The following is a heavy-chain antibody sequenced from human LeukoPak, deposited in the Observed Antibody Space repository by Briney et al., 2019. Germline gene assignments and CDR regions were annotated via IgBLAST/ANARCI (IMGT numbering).Heavy chain of an antibody. CDR2: ISGPSSHI. CDR1: GFTFSTYS. D-gene: IGHD4-17*01. Sequence: GGSLRLSCAASGFTFSTYSMNWVRQAPGEGLEWVSSISGPSSHIFYADPVKGRFTTSRDNAKNSLYLQMNSLRVDDPAVSYCVRGSSGDYEYWGQGVLVTVSS. J-gene: IGHJ4*02. V-gene: IGHV3-21*01. CDR3: VRGSSGDYEY.